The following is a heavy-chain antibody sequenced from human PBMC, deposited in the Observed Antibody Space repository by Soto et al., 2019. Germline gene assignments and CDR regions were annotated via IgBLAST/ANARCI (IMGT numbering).Heavy chain of an antibody. V-gene: IGHV3-64*01. CDR3: ARGYDFWSGPGGFDY. J-gene: IGHJ4*02. Sequence: PGGSLRLSCAASGFTFSSYAMHWVRQAPGKGLEYVSAISSNGGSTYYANSVKGRFTISRDNSKNTLYLQMGSLRAEDMAVYYCARGYDFWSGPGGFDYWGQGTLVTVSS. D-gene: IGHD3-3*01. CDR2: ISSNGGST. CDR1: GFTFSSYA.